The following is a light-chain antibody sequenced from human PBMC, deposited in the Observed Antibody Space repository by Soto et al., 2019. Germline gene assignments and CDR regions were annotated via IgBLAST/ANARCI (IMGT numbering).Light chain of an antibody. CDR2: DAS. Sequence: QVTQSPAFRSAYVGDRVTSTCRASQSISSWLAWYQQKPGKAPKLLIYDASSLESGVPSRFSGSGSGTEFTLTISSLQPDDFATYYCQQYNSYWTFGQGTKVDI. V-gene: IGKV1-5*01. CDR1: QSISSW. CDR3: QQYNSYWT. J-gene: IGKJ1*01.